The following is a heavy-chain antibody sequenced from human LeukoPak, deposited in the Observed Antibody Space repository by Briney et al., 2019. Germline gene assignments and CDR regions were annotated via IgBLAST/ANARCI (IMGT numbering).Heavy chain of an antibody. Sequence: SETLSLTCTVSGYSISSGYYWGWIRQPPGKGLEWIGSIYHSGSTYYNPSLKSRVTISVDKSKNQFSLKLSSVTAADTAVYYCARLASVFPNWFDPWGQGTLVTVSS. J-gene: IGHJ5*02. D-gene: IGHD2-8*01. CDR3: ARLASVFPNWFDP. CDR2: IYHSGST. V-gene: IGHV4-38-2*02. CDR1: GYSISSGYY.